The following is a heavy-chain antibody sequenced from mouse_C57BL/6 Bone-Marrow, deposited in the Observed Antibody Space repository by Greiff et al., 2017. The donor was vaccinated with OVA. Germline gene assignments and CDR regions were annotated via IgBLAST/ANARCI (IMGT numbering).Heavy chain of an antibody. CDR3: TTLYYGSSHWYFDV. Sequence: VQLQQSGAELVRPGASVKLSCTASGFNIKDYYMHWVKQRPEQDLEWIGRIDPEDGDTAYAPKFPGKATMTADTSSNTAYLQLSSLTSEGTDVYYCTTLYYGSSHWYFDVWGTGTTVTVSS. D-gene: IGHD1-1*01. V-gene: IGHV14-1*01. CDR1: GFNIKDYY. CDR2: IDPEDGDT. J-gene: IGHJ1*03.